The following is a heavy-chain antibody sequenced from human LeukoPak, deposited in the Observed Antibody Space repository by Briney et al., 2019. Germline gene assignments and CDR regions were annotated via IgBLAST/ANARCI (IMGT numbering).Heavy chain of an antibody. CDR3: AKAAKSGYYYNYYYYMDV. J-gene: IGHJ6*03. D-gene: IGHD3-22*01. V-gene: IGHV3-33*06. Sequence: PGGSLRLSCAASGFTFSSYGMHWVRQAPGKGLEWVAVIWYDGSNKYYADSVKGRFIISRDNSKNTLYLQMNILRADDTAVYYCAKAAKSGYYYNYYYYMDVWGKGTTVTVSS. CDR1: GFTFSSYG. CDR2: IWYDGSNK.